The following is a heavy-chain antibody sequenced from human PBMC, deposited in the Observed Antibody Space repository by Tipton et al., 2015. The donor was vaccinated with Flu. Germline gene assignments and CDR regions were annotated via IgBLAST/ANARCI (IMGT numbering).Heavy chain of an antibody. CDR2: IKRISDGGTT. CDR1: GFPFTDAW. D-gene: IGHD1-20*01. V-gene: IGHV3-15*01. CDR3: TKGHQGGITQIDY. Sequence: VQLVQSGGGLVKPGGSLRLSCVLSGFPFTDAWMTWVRQAPGKGLEWLGRIKRISDGGTTEYAAPVKGRFSISKEYSTNTLFLQLNSLRIEDTAVYYCTKGHQGGITQIDYGGKGSLVTVTT. J-gene: IGHJ4*02.